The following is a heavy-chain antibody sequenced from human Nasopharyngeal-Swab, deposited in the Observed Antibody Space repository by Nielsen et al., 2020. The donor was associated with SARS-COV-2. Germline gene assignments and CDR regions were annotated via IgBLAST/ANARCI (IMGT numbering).Heavy chain of an antibody. V-gene: IGHV3-30-3*01. Sequence: GESLKISCAASGFTINSFAMHLVRQAPGKGLEWVAVISYDGNNKYYADSVKGRFTISRDNSKNTVYLQMNSLRPEDTGVYYCARDVASGFGELFPLLRGLDIWGHGTTVTVSS. CDR3: ARDVASGFGELFPLLRGLDI. CDR2: ISYDGNNK. J-gene: IGHJ6*02. D-gene: IGHD3-10*01. CDR1: GFTINSFA.